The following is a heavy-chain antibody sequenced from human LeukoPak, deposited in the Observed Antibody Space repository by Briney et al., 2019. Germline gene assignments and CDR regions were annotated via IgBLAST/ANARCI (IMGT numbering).Heavy chain of an antibody. J-gene: IGHJ4*02. CDR2: ISYDGSNK. CDR3: AKAAYHYYDSSGYYPIDY. Sequence: PGRSLRLSCAASGFTFSSYGMHWVRQVPVKGLEWVAVISYDGSNKYYADSVKGRFTISRDNSKNTLYLQMNSLRAEDTAVYYCAKAAYHYYDSSGYYPIDYWGQGTLVTVSS. CDR1: GFTFSSYG. D-gene: IGHD3-22*01. V-gene: IGHV3-30*18.